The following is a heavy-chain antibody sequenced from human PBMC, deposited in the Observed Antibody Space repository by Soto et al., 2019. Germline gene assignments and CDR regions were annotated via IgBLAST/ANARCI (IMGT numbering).Heavy chain of an antibody. CDR2: ISSSSSYI. J-gene: IGHJ6*02. V-gene: IGHV3-21*04. Sequence: GGSLRLSCAASGFTFSSYSMNWVRQAPGKGLEWVSSISSSSSYIYYADSVKGRFTISRDNAKNSLYLQMNSLRAEDTAVYYCARVSRSFFGGRLNKAAYYYYGMDVWGQGTKVTVSS. CDR1: GFTFSSYS. CDR3: ARVSRSFFGGRLNKAAYYYYGMDV. D-gene: IGHD3-10*01.